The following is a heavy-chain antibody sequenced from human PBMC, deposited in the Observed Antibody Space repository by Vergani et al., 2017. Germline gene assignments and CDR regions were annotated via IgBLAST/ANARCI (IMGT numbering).Heavy chain of an antibody. V-gene: IGHV3-53*01. Sequence: EVQLVESGGGLIQPGGSLRLSCAASGFTVSSNYMSWVRQAPGKGLEWVSVIYSGGSTYYADSVKGRFTISRDNSKNTLYLQMNSLRAEDTAVYYCARTGVGATRXSDYWGQGTLVTVSS. CDR1: GFTVSSNY. D-gene: IGHD1-26*01. J-gene: IGHJ4*02. CDR2: IYSGGST. CDR3: ARTGVGATRXSDY.